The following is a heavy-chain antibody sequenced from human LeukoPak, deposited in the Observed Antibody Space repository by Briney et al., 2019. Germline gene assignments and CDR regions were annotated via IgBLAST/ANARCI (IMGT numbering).Heavy chain of an antibody. V-gene: IGHV3-30*02. J-gene: IGHJ6*03. CDR2: IRYDGTNK. CDR1: GFTFSSYG. D-gene: IGHD6-6*01. Sequence: PGGSLRLSCAASGFTFSSYGMHWVRQAPGKGLEWVAFIRYDGTNKYYADSVKGRFTISRDNSKNTLYLQMNSLRAEDTAVYYSGGSSSPYYYYMDVWGKGTTVTVSS. CDR3: GGSSSPYYYYMDV.